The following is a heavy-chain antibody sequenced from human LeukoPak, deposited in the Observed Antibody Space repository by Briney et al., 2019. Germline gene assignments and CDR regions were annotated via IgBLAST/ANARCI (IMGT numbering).Heavy chain of an antibody. Sequence: ASVKVSCKASGYTFTAYHMHWVRQAPGQGLEWMGRINPNSGDTNYAQKFQGRVTMTRDTSISTAYMELSRPRSDDTAVYYCARDYCSSTSCLFDYWGQGTLVSVSS. V-gene: IGHV1-2*06. D-gene: IGHD2-2*01. J-gene: IGHJ4*02. CDR3: ARDYCSSTSCLFDY. CDR1: GYTFTAYH. CDR2: INPNSGDT.